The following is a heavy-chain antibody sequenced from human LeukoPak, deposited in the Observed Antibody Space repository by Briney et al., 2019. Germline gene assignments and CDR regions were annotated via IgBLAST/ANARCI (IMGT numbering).Heavy chain of an antibody. Sequence: GASVKVSCKASEYTFTGYYMHWVRQAPGQGLEWMGWINPNSGGTNYAQKFQGWVTMTRDTSISTAYMELSRLRSDDTAVYYCARDPGIAAHWFDPWGQGTLVTVSS. CDR2: INPNSGGT. J-gene: IGHJ5*02. D-gene: IGHD6-13*01. V-gene: IGHV1-2*04. CDR3: ARDPGIAAHWFDP. CDR1: EYTFTGYY.